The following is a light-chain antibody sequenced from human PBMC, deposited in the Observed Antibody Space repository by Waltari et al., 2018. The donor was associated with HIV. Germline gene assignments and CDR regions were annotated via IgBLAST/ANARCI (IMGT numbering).Light chain of an antibody. CDR3: QSYDSSLSPWV. V-gene: IGLV1-40*01. Sequence: QSALTQPASVSGAPGQRVTISCTGSSSNIGAGYDVHWYQQLPGTAPKLLIYGNSNRPSGVPDRFSGSKSGTSASLAITGLQAEDEADYYCQSYDSSLSPWVFGGGTKLTVL. J-gene: IGLJ3*02. CDR2: GNS. CDR1: SSNIGAGYD.